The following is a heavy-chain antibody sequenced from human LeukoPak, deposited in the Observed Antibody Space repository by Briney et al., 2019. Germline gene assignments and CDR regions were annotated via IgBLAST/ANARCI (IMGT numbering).Heavy chain of an antibody. Sequence: SETLSLTCTVSVGSISYYYWSWIRQPPGKGLEWIGRIYTSGSTNYNPSLKSRVTMSVDTSKNQFSLKLSSVTAADTAVYYCARDMWDIVVVPAAHYYYYYYMDVWGKGTTVTVSS. J-gene: IGHJ6*03. CDR2: IYTSGST. V-gene: IGHV4-4*07. CDR3: ARDMWDIVVVPAAHYYYYYYMDV. CDR1: VGSISYYY. D-gene: IGHD2-2*01.